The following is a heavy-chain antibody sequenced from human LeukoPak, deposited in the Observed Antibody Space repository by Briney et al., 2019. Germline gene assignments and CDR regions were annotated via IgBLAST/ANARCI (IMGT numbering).Heavy chain of an antibody. CDR3: ASPYYYGSGSYSSLDSYYGMDV. CDR1: GGSISSSSYY. J-gene: IGHJ6*02. Sequence: NASETLSLTCTVSGGSISSSSYYWGWIRQPPGKGLEWIGSIYYSGSTYYNPSLKSRVTISVDTSKNQFSLKLSSVTAADTAVYYCASPYYYGSGSYSSLDSYYGMDVWGQGTTVTVSS. CDR2: IYYSGST. D-gene: IGHD3-10*01. V-gene: IGHV4-39*07.